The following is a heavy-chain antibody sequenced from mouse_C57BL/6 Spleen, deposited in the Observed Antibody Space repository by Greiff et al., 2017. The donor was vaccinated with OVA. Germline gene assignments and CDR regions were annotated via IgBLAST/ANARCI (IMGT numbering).Heavy chain of an antibody. V-gene: IGHV1-80*01. Sequence: LEESGAELVKPGASVKISCKASGYAFSSYWMNWVKQRPGKGLEWIGQIYPGDGDTNYNGKFKGKATLTADKSSSTAYMQLSSLTSEDSAVYFCARLTTVVAHFDYWGQGTTLTVSS. CDR3: ARLTTVVAHFDY. CDR1: GYAFSSYW. D-gene: IGHD1-1*01. J-gene: IGHJ2*01. CDR2: IYPGDGDT.